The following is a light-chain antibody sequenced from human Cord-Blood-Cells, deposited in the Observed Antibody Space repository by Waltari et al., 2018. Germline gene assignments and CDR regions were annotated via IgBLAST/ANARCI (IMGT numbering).Light chain of an antibody. CDR2: DVS. J-gene: IGLJ3*02. V-gene: IGLV2-11*01. Sequence: QSALTQPRSVSGSPGQSVTISCTGTSSDVGGYNYFSWYQQHPGKAPKLMIYDVSKRPSGVPDRFSCSKSGNTASLTISGLQAEDVADYYCCSYAGSYTWVFGGGTKLTVL. CDR3: CSYAGSYTWV. CDR1: SSDVGGYNY.